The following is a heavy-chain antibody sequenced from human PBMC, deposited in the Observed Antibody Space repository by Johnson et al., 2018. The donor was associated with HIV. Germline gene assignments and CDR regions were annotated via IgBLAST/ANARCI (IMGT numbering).Heavy chain of an antibody. CDR1: GFTFSSYA. CDR3: AKDFGLDWGNGFDI. D-gene: IGHD3-16*01. J-gene: IGHJ3*02. Sequence: QVQLVESGGGVVQPGRSLRLSCAASGFTFSSYAMHWVRQAPGKGLEWVAVISYDGSNKYYADSVKGRLTISRANSKNTPYLEMNSLGAEDTAVYYCAKDFGLDWGNGFDIWGQGTMVTVSS. CDR2: ISYDGSNK. V-gene: IGHV3-30-3*01.